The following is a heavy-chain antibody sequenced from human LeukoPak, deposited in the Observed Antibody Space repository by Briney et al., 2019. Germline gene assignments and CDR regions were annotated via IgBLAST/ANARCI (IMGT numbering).Heavy chain of an antibody. CDR1: GDTFSGYY. Sequence: SETLSLTRAVYGDTFSGYYWSWIRQSPGKGLEWIGEINHSGNTNYNPSLKSRVSILVDTSKNQFSLKLTSVTAADTAVYYCARGDAGYCSSSSCYGMRWFDRWGQGVLVTVSS. CDR2: INHSGNT. V-gene: IGHV4-34*01. D-gene: IGHD2-2*01. J-gene: IGHJ5*02. CDR3: ARGDAGYCSSSSCYGMRWFDR.